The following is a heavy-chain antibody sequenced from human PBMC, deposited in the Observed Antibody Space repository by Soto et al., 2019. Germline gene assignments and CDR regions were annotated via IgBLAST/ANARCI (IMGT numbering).Heavy chain of an antibody. V-gene: IGHV3-33*01. CDR1: GFSFSSYT. Sequence: PGGSLRLSCAASGFSFSSYTMHWVRQAPGKGLEWLALIWFDGSNKYYADSVKDRFTISRDNSKNTLYLQMNSLRAEDTAVYYCARDLGYNYGHPFDYWGQGTLVTVS. CDR2: IWFDGSNK. CDR3: ARDLGYNYGHPFDY. D-gene: IGHD5-18*01. J-gene: IGHJ4*02.